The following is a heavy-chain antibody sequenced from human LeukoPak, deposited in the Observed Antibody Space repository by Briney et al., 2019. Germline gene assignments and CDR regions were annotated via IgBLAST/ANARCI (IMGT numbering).Heavy chain of an antibody. CDR2: IYNGGST. CDR3: AGSAPSDTRRMYYFDY. Sequence: GGSLRLSCAASGFIVSSNYMTWVRQAPGKGLEWVSVIYNGGSTNYADSVEGRFTISRDNSKNTLYLQMNSLRADDTAVYYCAGSAPSDTRRMYYFDYWGQGTLVTVSS. D-gene: IGHD2-2*01. J-gene: IGHJ4*02. V-gene: IGHV3-53*01. CDR1: GFIVSSNY.